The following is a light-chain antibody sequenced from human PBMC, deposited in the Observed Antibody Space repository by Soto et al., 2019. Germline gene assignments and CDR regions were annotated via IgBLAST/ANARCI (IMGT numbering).Light chain of an antibody. Sequence: QSALTQPASVSGSPGQSITISCTGTSSDVGGYNYVSWYQQHPGKAPKLMIYEVSNRPSGVSNRFSGSKSGNTASLTISGLQAEDEADYYCCLYTSSSIDYVFGSGTKVTVL. CDR3: CLYTSSSIDYV. J-gene: IGLJ1*01. V-gene: IGLV2-14*01. CDR1: SSDVGGYNY. CDR2: EVS.